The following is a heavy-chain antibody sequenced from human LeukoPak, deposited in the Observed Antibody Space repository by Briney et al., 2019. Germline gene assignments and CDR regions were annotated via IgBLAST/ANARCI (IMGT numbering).Heavy chain of an antibody. V-gene: IGHV1-69*13. CDR1: GGTFSSYA. CDR3: ARDAPPRDGDYGHP. J-gene: IGHJ5*02. Sequence: SVKVSCKASGGTFSSYAISWVRQAPGQGLEWMGGIIPIFGTANYAQKFQGRVTITADESTSTAYMELSSLRSEDTAVYYCARDAPPRDGDYGHPWGQGTLVTVSS. CDR2: IIPIFGTA. D-gene: IGHD4-17*01.